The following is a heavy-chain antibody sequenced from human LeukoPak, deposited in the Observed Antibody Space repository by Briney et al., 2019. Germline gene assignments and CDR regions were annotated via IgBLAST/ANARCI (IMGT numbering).Heavy chain of an antibody. CDR1: GFTFSSYD. D-gene: IGHD5-18*01. CDR2: IDTAGNT. Sequence: GGSLRLSCAASGFTFSSYDMHWVRHATGKGLEWVSAIDTAGNTYYPGSVKGRFTISRENAKNSLYLQMNSLRAGDTAVYYCTLSYGRGLNYYYGMDVWGQGTTVTVSS. CDR3: TLSYGRGLNYYYGMDV. J-gene: IGHJ6*02. V-gene: IGHV3-13*01.